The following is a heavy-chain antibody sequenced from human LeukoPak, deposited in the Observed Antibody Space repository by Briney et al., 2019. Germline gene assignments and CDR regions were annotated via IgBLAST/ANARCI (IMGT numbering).Heavy chain of an antibody. Sequence: PSETLSLTCTVSGGSISSSSYYWGWIRQPPGKGLEWIGSIYYSGSTYYNPSLKSRVTISVDTSKNQFSLKLSSVTAADTAVYYCVATIQEDYYDSSGYSWEDYWGQGTLVTVSS. J-gene: IGHJ4*02. CDR1: GGSISSSSYY. D-gene: IGHD3-22*01. V-gene: IGHV4-39*01. CDR2: IYYSGST. CDR3: VATIQEDYYDSSGYSWEDY.